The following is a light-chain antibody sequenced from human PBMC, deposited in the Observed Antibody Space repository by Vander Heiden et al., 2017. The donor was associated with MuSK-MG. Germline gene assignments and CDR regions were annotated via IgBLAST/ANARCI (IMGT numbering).Light chain of an antibody. J-gene: IGLJ2*01. Sequence: FMLTQPHSVSGSPGKTVNISCTRNGGSIASNYVQWYQQRPGSSPTTVIYEDNQRPSGVPDRFSGSIDTSSNSASLTVSGLMPEDEADYYCQSYGPTFVVFGGGTKLTVL. CDR3: QSYGPTFVV. CDR2: EDN. CDR1: GGSIASNY. V-gene: IGLV6-57*01.